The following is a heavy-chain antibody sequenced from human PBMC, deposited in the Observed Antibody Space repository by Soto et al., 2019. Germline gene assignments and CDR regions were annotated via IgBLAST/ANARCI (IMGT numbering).Heavy chain of an antibody. Sequence: QVQLQESGPGLVKPSQTLSLTCTVSGGSISSGGYYWSWIRQHPGKGLEWIGYIYYSGSTYYNPSLKGRVTMSIDTSKNQFSLKLSSVTAADTAVYYCARVGCYDGSGYNAFVIWGQGTMVTVSS. CDR1: GGSISSGGYY. D-gene: IGHD3-22*01. V-gene: IGHV4-31*03. CDR3: ARVGCYDGSGYNAFVI. J-gene: IGHJ3*02. CDR2: IYYSGST.